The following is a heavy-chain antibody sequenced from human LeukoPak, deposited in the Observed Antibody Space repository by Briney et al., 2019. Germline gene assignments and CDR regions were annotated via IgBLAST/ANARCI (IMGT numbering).Heavy chain of an antibody. D-gene: IGHD1-26*01. CDR2: INHSGST. CDR3: AREGPVGAKDY. J-gene: IGHJ4*02. V-gene: IGHV4-34*01. Sequence: PSETLSLTCAVYGGSFSGYYWSWIRQPPGKGLEWIGEINHSGSTNYNPSLKSRVTISVDTSKNQFSLKLSSVTAADTAVYYCAREGPVGAKDYWGQGTLVTVSS. CDR1: GGSFSGYY.